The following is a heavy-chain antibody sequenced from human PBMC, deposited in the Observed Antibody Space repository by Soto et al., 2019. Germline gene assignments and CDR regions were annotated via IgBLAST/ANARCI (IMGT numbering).Heavy chain of an antibody. CDR3: AXAPITIKDV. J-gene: IGHJ6*02. CDR2: MNPNSGNT. CDR1: GYTFTNSG. Sequence: GAXVKVSCKASGYTFTNSGISWVRQAPGQGLEWMGWMNPNSGNTGYAQKFQGRVTMTRNTSISTAYMELSSLRSEDTAVYYCAXAPITIKDVWGQGTTVTVSS. V-gene: IGHV1-8*02. D-gene: IGHD3-10*01.